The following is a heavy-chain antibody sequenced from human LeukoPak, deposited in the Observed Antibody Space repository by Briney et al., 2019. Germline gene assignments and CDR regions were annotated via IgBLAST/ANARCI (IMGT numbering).Heavy chain of an antibody. Sequence: PSETLSLTCAVSGGSISSGGYSWSWIRQPPGKGLEWIGYIYHSGSTYYNPSLKSRVTISVDRSKNQFSLKLSSVTAADTAAYYCARTITIFGGDWFDPWGQGTLVTVSS. V-gene: IGHV4-30-2*01. J-gene: IGHJ5*02. D-gene: IGHD3-3*01. CDR3: ARTITIFGGDWFDP. CDR2: IYHSGST. CDR1: GGSISSGGYS.